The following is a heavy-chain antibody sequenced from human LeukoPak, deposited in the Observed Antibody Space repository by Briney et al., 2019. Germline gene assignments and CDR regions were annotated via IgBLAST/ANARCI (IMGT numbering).Heavy chain of an antibody. CDR2: ISAYNGNT. J-gene: IGHJ1*01. V-gene: IGHV1-18*01. CDR1: GYTFTNYG. D-gene: IGHD3-22*01. Sequence: ASVNVSCKASGYTFTNYGISWVRQAPGQGLEWMGWISAYNGNTNYAQKVQGRVTMTTDTSTSTAYMELRSLRSDDTAVYYCARTGYDSSGYCYKHWGQGTLVTVSS. CDR3: ARTGYDSSGYCYKH.